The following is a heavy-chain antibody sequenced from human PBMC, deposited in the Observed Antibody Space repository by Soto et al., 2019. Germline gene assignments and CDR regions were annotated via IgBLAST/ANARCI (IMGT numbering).Heavy chain of an antibody. J-gene: IGHJ6*02. CDR2: IIPIFGTA. CDR3: ARDKPILTGYYRGYYYGMDV. Sequence: QVQLVQSGAEVKKPGSSVKVSYKASGGTFSSYAISWVRQAPGQGLEWMGGIIPIFGTANYAQKFQGRVTITADESTSTAYMELSSLRSEDTAVYYCARDKPILTGYYRGYYYGMDVWGQGTTVTVSS. CDR1: GGTFSSYA. V-gene: IGHV1-69*01. D-gene: IGHD3-9*01.